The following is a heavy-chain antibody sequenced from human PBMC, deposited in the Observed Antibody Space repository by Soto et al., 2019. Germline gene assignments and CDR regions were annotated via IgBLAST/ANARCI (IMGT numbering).Heavy chain of an antibody. CDR1: GFTFSSYS. CDR2: ISSSSSYI. Sequence: PGGSLRLSCAASGFTFSSYSMNWVRQAPGKGLEWVSSISSSSSYIYYADSVKGRFTISRDNAKNSLYLQMNSLRAEDTTVYYCARGEDIVVVVAATPQQYLDVWGQGTTVTVSS. D-gene: IGHD2-15*01. J-gene: IGHJ6*02. V-gene: IGHV3-21*01. CDR3: ARGEDIVVVVAATPQQYLDV.